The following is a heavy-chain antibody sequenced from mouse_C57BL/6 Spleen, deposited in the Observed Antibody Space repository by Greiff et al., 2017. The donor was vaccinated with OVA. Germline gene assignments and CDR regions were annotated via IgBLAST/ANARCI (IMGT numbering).Heavy chain of an antibody. CDR2: IRLKSDNYAT. J-gene: IGHJ4*01. CDR1: GFTFSNYW. V-gene: IGHV6-3*01. D-gene: IGHD2-4*01. CDR3: TGLRSTMITYYAMDY. Sequence: EVKVEESGGGLVQPGGSMKLSCVASGFTFSNYWMNWVRQSPEKGLEWVAQIRLKSDNYATHYAESVKGRFTISRDDSKSSVYLQMNNLRAEDTGIYYCTGLRSTMITYYAMDYWGQGTSVTVSS.